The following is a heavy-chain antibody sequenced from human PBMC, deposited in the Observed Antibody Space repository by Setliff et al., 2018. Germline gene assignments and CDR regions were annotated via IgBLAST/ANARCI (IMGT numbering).Heavy chain of an antibody. V-gene: IGHV3-7*01. CDR1: GLSYSNDW. CDR2: INPHGSEK. D-gene: IGHD3-3*01. CDR3: ARDVYDFRTGQADP. Sequence: GGSLRLSCTASGLSYSNDWVSWVRQAPGKGLEWLASINPHGSEKYYVDSVKGRFTISRDNAENSLYLQMNSLRTEDTGVYYCARDVYDFRTGQADPWGQGTLVTVSS. J-gene: IGHJ5*02.